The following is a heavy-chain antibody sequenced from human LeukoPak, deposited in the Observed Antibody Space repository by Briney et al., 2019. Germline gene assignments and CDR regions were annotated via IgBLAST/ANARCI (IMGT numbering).Heavy chain of an antibody. J-gene: IGHJ4*02. V-gene: IGHV1-46*01. CDR3: AKAGGLRVYSGWSQSGY. D-gene: IGHD6-19*01. CDR1: GYTFTSYY. CDR2: INPSGGST. Sequence: ASVKVSCKASGYTFTSYYMHWVRQAPGQGLEWMGIINPSGGSTSYAQKFQGRVTMTRDTSTSTVYMELSSLRAEDTAVYYCAKAGGLRVYSGWSQSGYWGQGTLVTVSS.